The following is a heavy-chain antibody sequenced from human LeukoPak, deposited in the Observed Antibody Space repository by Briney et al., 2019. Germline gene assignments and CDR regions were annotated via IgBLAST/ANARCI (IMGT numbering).Heavy chain of an antibody. Sequence: GGSLRLSCAASGFTFSSYAMSWVRQAPGKGLEWVSVISDGGSTSYADSVKGRFTISRDTSKNTLYLQMNSLRAEDTAVYYCARGSYNWNFPGDYWGQGTLVTVSS. CDR2: ISDGGST. CDR1: GFTFSSYA. CDR3: ARGSYNWNFPGDY. D-gene: IGHD1-7*01. V-gene: IGHV3-53*01. J-gene: IGHJ4*02.